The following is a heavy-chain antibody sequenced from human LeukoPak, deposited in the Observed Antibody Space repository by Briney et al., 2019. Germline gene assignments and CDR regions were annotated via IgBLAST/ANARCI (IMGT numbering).Heavy chain of an antibody. J-gene: IGHJ6*03. Sequence: SETLSLTCTVSGGSIRSGSYYWSWIRQPAGEKLGWIGRSYTGGSTNYNPSLKSRVTISLDTSKNQFSLKLRSVTAADTAVYYCSISMRFSDNYMDVWGKGTTVTVSS. CDR3: SISMRFSDNYMDV. CDR2: SYTGGST. CDR1: GGSIRSGSYY. V-gene: IGHV4-61*02. D-gene: IGHD2-15*01.